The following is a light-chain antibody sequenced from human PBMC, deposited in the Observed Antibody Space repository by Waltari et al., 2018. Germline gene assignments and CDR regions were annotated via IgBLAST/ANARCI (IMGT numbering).Light chain of an antibody. CDR2: GAS. Sequence: DIVMTQSPDSLALSLGERATINCKSSQSVLYRSNNKSSLAWYQQKPGQPPKLVIYGASTRESGVPARFSGSVSGTDFTLTISSLQAEDVAVYYCQQYYSTPLSFGGGTKVEIK. J-gene: IGKJ4*01. V-gene: IGKV4-1*01. CDR1: QSVLYRSNNKSS. CDR3: QQYYSTPLS.